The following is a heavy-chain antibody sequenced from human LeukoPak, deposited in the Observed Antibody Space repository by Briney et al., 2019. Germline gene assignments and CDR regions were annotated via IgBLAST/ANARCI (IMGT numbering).Heavy chain of an antibody. Sequence: SGTLSLTCAVSGGSISSSNWWSWVRQPPGKGLEWIGEIYHSGSTNYNPSLKSRVTISVDKSKNQFSLKLSSVTAADTAVYYCARGPTESRYRNWFDPWGQGTLVTVSS. D-gene: IGHD1-1*01. V-gene: IGHV4-4*02. J-gene: IGHJ5*02. CDR2: IYHSGST. CDR3: ARGPTESRYRNWFDP. CDR1: GGSISSSNW.